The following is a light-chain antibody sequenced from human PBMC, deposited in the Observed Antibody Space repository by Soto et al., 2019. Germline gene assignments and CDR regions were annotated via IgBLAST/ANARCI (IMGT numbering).Light chain of an antibody. CDR2: DIS. CDR1: SSDVGGYNY. V-gene: IGLV2-14*01. Sequence: QSALTQPAPVSESPGPSITLSCTGTSSDVGGYNYVSWYQQHPGKAPKLMIYDISNRPSGVSNRFSGSKSGNTASLTISGLQAEDEADYYCSSYTSSSTPYVFGTRTKVTVL. CDR3: SSYTSSSTPYV. J-gene: IGLJ1*01.